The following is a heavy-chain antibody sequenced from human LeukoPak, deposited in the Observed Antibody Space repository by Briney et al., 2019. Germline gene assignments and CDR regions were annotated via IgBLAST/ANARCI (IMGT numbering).Heavy chain of an antibody. D-gene: IGHD2-15*01. V-gene: IGHV3-23*01. Sequence: GGSLRLSCAASGFTLNNYGMSWVRQAPGKGLEWVSTVTGSGGITYYADSVKGRLTISRDNSNNTLHLQMNSLGVEDTAIYYCAKPHTPYCSGGTCYLFDLWGQGTLVTVSS. J-gene: IGHJ4*02. CDR1: GFTLNNYG. CDR3: AKPHTPYCSGGTCYLFDL. CDR2: VTGSGGIT.